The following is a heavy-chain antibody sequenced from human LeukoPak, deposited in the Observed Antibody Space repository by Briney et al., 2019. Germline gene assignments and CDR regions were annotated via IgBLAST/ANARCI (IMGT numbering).Heavy chain of an antibody. D-gene: IGHD5-18*01. V-gene: IGHV3-30*02. CDR3: AKDRGYSYGFDS. CDR2: IRYDGSNK. CDR1: GFTFSSYG. J-gene: IGHJ4*02. Sequence: GGSLRLSCAASGFTFSSYGMHWVRQAPGKGLEWVAFIRYDGSNKFYADSVKGRFTISRDNSKNTLYLQMSSLRAEDTAVYYCAKDRGYSYGFDSWGQGTLVTVSS.